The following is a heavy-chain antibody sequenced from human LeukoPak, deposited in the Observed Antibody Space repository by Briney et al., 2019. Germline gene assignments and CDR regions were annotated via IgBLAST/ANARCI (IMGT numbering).Heavy chain of an antibody. J-gene: IGHJ5*02. CDR2: IIPIFGTA. V-gene: IGHV1-69*05. CDR3: ARSYYGSESYRNWFDP. CDR1: GGTFSSYA. D-gene: IGHD3-10*01. Sequence: GASVKVSCKASGGTFSSYAISWVRQAPGQGLEWMGGIIPIFGTANYAQKFQGRVTITTDESTSTAYMELSSLRSEDTAVYYCARSYYGSESYRNWFDPWGQGTLVTVSS.